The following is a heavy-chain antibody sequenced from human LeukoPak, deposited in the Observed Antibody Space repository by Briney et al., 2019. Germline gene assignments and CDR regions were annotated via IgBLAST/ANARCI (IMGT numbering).Heavy chain of an antibody. CDR3: ARMGGYSGYATH. V-gene: IGHV4-59*08. Sequence: SETLSLTCAVSGGSLSSYYWSWIRQPPGKGLEWIGYIYSTGSANYNPSLKSRVTLSVDTAKNQFSLKLNSVTAADTAVYYCARMGGYSGYATHWGQGTLVTVSS. D-gene: IGHD5-12*01. CDR1: GGSLSSYY. CDR2: IYSTGSA. J-gene: IGHJ4*02.